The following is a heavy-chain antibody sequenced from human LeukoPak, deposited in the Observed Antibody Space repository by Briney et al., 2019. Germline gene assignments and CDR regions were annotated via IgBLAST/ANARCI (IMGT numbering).Heavy chain of an antibody. CDR3: ARDTDILTPFDY. CDR1: GFTFDDYA. J-gene: IGHJ4*02. V-gene: IGHV3-9*01. D-gene: IGHD3-9*01. CDR2: ISWNSGSI. Sequence: GGSLRLSCAASGFTFDDYAMHWVRQAPGKGLEWVSGISWNSGSIGYADSVKGRFTISRDNAKNSLYLQMNSLRAEDTAVYYCARDTDILTPFDYWGQGTLVTVSS.